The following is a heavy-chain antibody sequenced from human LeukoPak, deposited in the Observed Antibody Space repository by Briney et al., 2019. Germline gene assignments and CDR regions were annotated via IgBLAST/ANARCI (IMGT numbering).Heavy chain of an antibody. CDR3: ARRRYCSSTSCLRGRAFDI. D-gene: IGHD2-2*01. J-gene: IGHJ3*02. Sequence: SVKVSCKASGYTFTSYGISWVRQAPGQGLEWMGGIIPIFGTANYAQKFQGRVTITADESTSTAYMELSSLRSEDTAVYYCARRRYCSSTSCLRGRAFDIWGQGTMVTVSS. CDR1: GYTFTSYG. CDR2: IIPIFGTA. V-gene: IGHV1-69*13.